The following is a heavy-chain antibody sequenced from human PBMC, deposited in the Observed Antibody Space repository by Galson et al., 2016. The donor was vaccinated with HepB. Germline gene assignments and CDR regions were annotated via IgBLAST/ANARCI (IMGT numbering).Heavy chain of an antibody. CDR2: ITGSGGTT. CDR1: GFSFNSYA. CDR3: ARGPTYYESWGTSYKDYYYGMDG. D-gene: IGHD3-22*01. V-gene: IGHV3-23*01. J-gene: IGHJ6*04. Sequence: SLRLSCAASGFSFNSYAMSWVRQAPGKGLDWVSTITGSGGTTYYADSVKGRFTISRDNSRNTLFLQMNRLRADDTAIYYCARGPTYYESWGTSYKDYYYGMDGWGKGSTVTVSS.